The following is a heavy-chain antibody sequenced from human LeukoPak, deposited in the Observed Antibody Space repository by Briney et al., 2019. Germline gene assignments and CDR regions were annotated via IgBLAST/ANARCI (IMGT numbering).Heavy chain of an antibody. Sequence: SETLSLTCTVSGGSMSDYYWSWIRQPPGKGLEWIGYIYYSGSTNYNPSLKSRVTISVDTSKNQFSLKLSSVTAADTVVYYCARIRCSSTSCYMTGNDNWFDPWGQGTLVTVSS. D-gene: IGHD2-2*02. CDR1: GGSMSDYY. CDR3: ARIRCSSTSCYMTGNDNWFDP. V-gene: IGHV4-59*01. CDR2: IYYSGST. J-gene: IGHJ5*02.